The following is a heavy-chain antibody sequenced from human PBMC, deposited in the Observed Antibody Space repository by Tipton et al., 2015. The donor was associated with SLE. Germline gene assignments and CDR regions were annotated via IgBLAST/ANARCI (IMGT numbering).Heavy chain of an antibody. CDR1: GFTFSSYA. Sequence: GSLRLSCAASGFTFSSYAMNWVRQVPGKGLEWVSAISGSGGSTYYADSVKGRFTISRDNSKNTLYLQMNSLRDEDTAVYYCTGGTAARFDYWGQGTLVTVSS. CDR2: ISGSGGST. CDR3: TGGTAARFDY. D-gene: IGHD6-13*01. V-gene: IGHV3-23*01. J-gene: IGHJ4*02.